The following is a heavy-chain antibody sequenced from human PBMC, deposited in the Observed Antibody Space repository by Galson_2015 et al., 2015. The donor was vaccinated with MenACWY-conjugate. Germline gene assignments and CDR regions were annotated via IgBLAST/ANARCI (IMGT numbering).Heavy chain of an antibody. CDR2: IKSDGSAT. Sequence: SLRLSCAASGFTLSSRWMHWVRHAPGKGLVWVSGIKSDGSATIYADSVKGRFTISRDSAKNTLCLQMNSLRAEDTAVYYCARGGAAAGYLFDSWGQGILVTVSS. CDR1: GFTLSSRW. CDR3: ARGGAAAGYLFDS. V-gene: IGHV3-74*01. J-gene: IGHJ4*02. D-gene: IGHD6-13*01.